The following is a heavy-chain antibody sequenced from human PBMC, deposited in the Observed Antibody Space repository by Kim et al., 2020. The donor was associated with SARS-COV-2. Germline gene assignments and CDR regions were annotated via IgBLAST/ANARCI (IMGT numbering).Heavy chain of an antibody. J-gene: IGHJ4*02. CDR2: INPNSGGT. CDR1: GYTFTGYY. Sequence: ASVKVSCKASGYTFTGYYMHWVRQAPGQGLEWMGWINPNSGGTNYAQKFQGRVTMTRDTSISTAYMELSRLRSDDTAVYYCASGGHDYGEIREYYFDYWGQGTLVTVSS. V-gene: IGHV1-2*02. D-gene: IGHD4-17*01. CDR3: ASGGHDYGEIREYYFDY.